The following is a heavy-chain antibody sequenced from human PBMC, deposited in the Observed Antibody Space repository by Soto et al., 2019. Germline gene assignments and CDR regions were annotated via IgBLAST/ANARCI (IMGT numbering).Heavy chain of an antibody. J-gene: IGHJ3*02. CDR2: ISSSGDSA. CDR3: AHPRGYGVFDAVDI. V-gene: IGHV3-23*01. D-gene: IGHD4-17*01. CDR1: GFFFSTYA. Sequence: GGSLRLSCAASGFFFSTYAMNWVRQAPGKGLEWVSAISSSGDSAYYAESVRGRFTISRDNSINTPYLQMRSLRPEDTAVYYCAHPRGYGVFDAVDIWGQGTMVTVSS.